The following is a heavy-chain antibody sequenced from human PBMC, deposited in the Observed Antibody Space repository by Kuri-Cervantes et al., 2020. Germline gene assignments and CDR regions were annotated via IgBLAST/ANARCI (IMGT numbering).Heavy chain of an antibody. V-gene: IGHV2-5*02. D-gene: IGHD1-26*01. J-gene: IGHJ4*02. CDR1: GFSRSTRGVG. CDR2: IYWDDDK. Sequence: SGLTLVKPSQTLTQPCPFSGFSRSTRGVGVAWIRQPPGKALEWLALIYWDDDKRHRPFMKIRHTISKDTTKSQVLLTMTNMAPVDTATYYCAHSGATIRPFDYWGQGTLVTVSS. CDR3: AHSGATIRPFDY.